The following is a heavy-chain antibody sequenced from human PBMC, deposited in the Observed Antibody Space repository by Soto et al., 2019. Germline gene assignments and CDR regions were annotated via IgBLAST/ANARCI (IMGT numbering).Heavy chain of an antibody. CDR2: IFYSGST. CDR3: VHHGGVPYYHDF. CDR1: GGSLSSSSW. Sequence: QVQLQESGPGLVNPSGTLSLTCAVSGGSLSSSSWWSWVRQPPGKTLEWLGEIFYSGSTKYNPSLNSRVTISADQSKNDFSLRLSSVTAADTAVYYCVHHGGVPYYHDFWGQGTTVTVSS. J-gene: IGHJ6*02. V-gene: IGHV4-4*02. D-gene: IGHD1-26*01.